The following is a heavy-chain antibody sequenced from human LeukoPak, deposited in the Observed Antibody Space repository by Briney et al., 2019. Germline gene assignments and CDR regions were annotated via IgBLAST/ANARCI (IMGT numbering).Heavy chain of an antibody. CDR1: GFTFSSYE. CDR2: ISSSGSTI. Sequence: PGGSLRLSCAASGFTFSSYEMNWVRQAPGKGLEWVSYISSSGSTIYYADSVKGRFTISRDNAKNSLYLQMNSLRAEDTAVYYCARDSENTGYSSSWYPNYFDYWGQGTLVTVSS. D-gene: IGHD6-13*01. V-gene: IGHV3-48*03. CDR3: ARDSENTGYSSSWYPNYFDY. J-gene: IGHJ4*02.